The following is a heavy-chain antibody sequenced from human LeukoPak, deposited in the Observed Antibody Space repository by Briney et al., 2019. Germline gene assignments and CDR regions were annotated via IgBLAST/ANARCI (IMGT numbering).Heavy chain of an antibody. CDR2: IYYSGST. CDR3: ASVVTATLGWFDP. Sequence: SETLSLTCTVSGGSISSYYWSWIRQPPGKGLEWIGYIYYSGSTNYNPSLKSRVTISVDTSKNQFSLKLSSVTAADTAVYYCASVVTATLGWFDPWGQGTLVTVSS. J-gene: IGHJ5*02. D-gene: IGHD2-21*02. CDR1: GGSISSYY. V-gene: IGHV4-59*01.